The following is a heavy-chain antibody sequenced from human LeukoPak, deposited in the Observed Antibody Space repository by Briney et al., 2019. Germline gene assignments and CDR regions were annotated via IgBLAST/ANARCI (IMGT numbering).Heavy chain of an antibody. V-gene: IGHV3-13*04. CDR1: GLTFSSYD. CDR2: IGTAGDT. D-gene: IGHD6-19*01. Sequence: GGSLRLSCAASGLTFSSYDMHWVRQTTGKGLEWVSAIGTAGDTYYPGSGKGRFTISRENAKNSLYLQMNSLGAGDTAVYYCARGGYSSGGYYFDYWGQGTLVTVSS. CDR3: ARGGYSSGGYYFDY. J-gene: IGHJ4*02.